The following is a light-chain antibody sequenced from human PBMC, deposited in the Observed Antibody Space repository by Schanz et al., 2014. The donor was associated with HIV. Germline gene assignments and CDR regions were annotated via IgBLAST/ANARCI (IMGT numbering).Light chain of an antibody. CDR1: SSDIGGYNY. Sequence: QSALTQPASVSGSPGQSITISCTGTSSDIGGYNYVSWYQQHPGKAPKLMIYGVTDRPSGASNRFSGSKSGNTASLTISGLQAEDEADYHCAAWDDSLRGWVFGGGTKLTVL. CDR2: GVT. V-gene: IGLV2-14*03. J-gene: IGLJ3*02. CDR3: AAWDDSLRGWV.